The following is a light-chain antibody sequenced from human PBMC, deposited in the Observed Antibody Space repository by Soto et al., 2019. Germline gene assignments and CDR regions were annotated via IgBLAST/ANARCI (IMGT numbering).Light chain of an antibody. CDR1: QSVSSN. CDR2: GAS. CDR3: HQYNNWPLT. J-gene: IGKJ4*01. V-gene: IGKV3-15*01. Sequence: EIVMTQSPATLSVSPGERATLSCRASQSVSSNLAWYQQKPGQAPRLLIYGASTRATGIPAKFSGSGSGTEGTITISSLQSEDFEVYDCHQYNNWPLTFGGGTKVDIK.